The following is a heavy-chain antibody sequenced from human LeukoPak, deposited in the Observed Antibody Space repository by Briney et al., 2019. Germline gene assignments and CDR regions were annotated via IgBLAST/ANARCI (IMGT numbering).Heavy chain of an antibody. V-gene: IGHV1-69*05. J-gene: IGHJ6*03. CDR2: IIPIFGTA. Sequence: SVKVSCKASGGTSSSYAISWVRQAPGQGLEWMGRIIPIFGTANYAQKFQGRVTITTDESTSTAYMELSSLRSEDTAVYYCARANYGDGPYYYYMDVWGKGTTVTVSS. CDR3: ARANYGDGPYYYYMDV. CDR1: GGTSSSYA. D-gene: IGHD4-17*01.